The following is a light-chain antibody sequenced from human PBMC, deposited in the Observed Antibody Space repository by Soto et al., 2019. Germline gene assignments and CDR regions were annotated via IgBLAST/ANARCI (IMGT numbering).Light chain of an antibody. J-gene: IGLJ2*01. Sequence: QSALTQPPSASGSPGQSVTISCTGTSSDVGGYTYVSWYQQHPGKAPKLMIYEVSKLPSGVPDRFSGSKSGNTASLTVSGLQADDEAVYYCCSYAGINLPFGGGTNLTVL. CDR3: CSYAGINLP. CDR2: EVS. V-gene: IGLV2-8*01. CDR1: SSDVGGYTY.